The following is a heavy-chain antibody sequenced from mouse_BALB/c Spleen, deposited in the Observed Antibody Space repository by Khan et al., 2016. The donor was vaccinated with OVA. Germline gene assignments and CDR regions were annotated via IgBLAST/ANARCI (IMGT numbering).Heavy chain of an antibody. J-gene: IGHJ4*01. CDR3: ARYLIYYDYDGNAMDY. V-gene: IGHV5-9*03. CDR1: GFTFSIYT. Sequence: EVELVESGGGLVKPGGSLKLSCAAAGFTFSIYTMSWVRQTPEKRLEWVATISSGGGDTYYPDSVKGRFTISRANAKNNLYLQMRSLRSEDTALYYCARYLIYYDYDGNAMDYWGQGTSVTVSS. CDR2: ISSGGGDT. D-gene: IGHD2-4*01.